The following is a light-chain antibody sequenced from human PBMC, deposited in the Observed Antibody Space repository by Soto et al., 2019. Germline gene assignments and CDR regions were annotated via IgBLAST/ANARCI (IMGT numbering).Light chain of an antibody. CDR3: QHLYIYLLT. J-gene: IGKJ4*01. CDR1: QGISNY. V-gene: IGKV1-9*01. CDR2: AAS. Sequence: IEVTQQKYSLSASVGDRITLTCRASQGISNYVGWYQQKPGKAPKLLISAASTLESGVPLRFSGSGSGTDFTLTINSLQPEDSATYYCQHLYIYLLTSCGVSNVAIK.